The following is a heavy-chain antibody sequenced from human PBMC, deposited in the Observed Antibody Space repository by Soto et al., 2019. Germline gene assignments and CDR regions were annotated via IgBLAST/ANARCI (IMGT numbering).Heavy chain of an antibody. J-gene: IGHJ6*02. V-gene: IGHV5-10-1*01. CDR3: ARALAYYDFWSGYNYGMDV. Sequence: RGDSLKPSVKGSGYSVTSYWSSWVRQMPGRGLEWMGRIDPIDSYTNYSPSFQGHVTISADKSISTAYLQWSSLKASDTAMYYCARALAYYDFWSGYNYGMDVWGQGTTVTVSS. CDR2: IDPIDSYT. CDR1: GYSVTSYW. D-gene: IGHD3-3*01.